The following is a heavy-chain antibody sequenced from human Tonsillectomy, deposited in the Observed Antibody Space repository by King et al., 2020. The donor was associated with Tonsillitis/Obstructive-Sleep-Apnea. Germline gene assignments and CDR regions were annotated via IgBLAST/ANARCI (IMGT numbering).Heavy chain of an antibody. J-gene: IGHJ5*02. CDR3: AKDGRYYYGFNCFDP. V-gene: IGHV3-23*04. CDR2: LSGSGDST. CDR1: GFTFSTYA. D-gene: IGHD3-10*01. Sequence: VQLVESGGGLAQPGGSLRLSCVASGFTFSTYAMSWVRQAPGKGLEWVSGLSGSGDSTYYADSVKVRFTISRDNSKNTLYLQMNSLRADDTAVYYCAKDGRYYYGFNCFDPWGQGTLVTVSS.